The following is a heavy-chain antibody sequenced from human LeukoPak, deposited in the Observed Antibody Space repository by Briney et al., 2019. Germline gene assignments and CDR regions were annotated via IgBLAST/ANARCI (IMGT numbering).Heavy chain of an antibody. CDR2: ISYDGSNK. J-gene: IGHJ4*02. CDR3: AKMVGPRLTVTTTRGVDY. CDR1: GFTFSSYG. Sequence: GGSLRLSCAASGFTFSSYGMHWVRQAPGKGLEWVAVISYDGSNKYYADSVKGRFTISRDNSKNTLYLQMNSLRAEDTAVYYCAKMVGPRLTVTTTRGVDYWGQGTLVTVSS. V-gene: IGHV3-30*18. D-gene: IGHD4-17*01.